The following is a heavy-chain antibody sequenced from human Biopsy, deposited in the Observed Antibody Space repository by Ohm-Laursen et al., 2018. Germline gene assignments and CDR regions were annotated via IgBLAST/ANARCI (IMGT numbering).Heavy chain of an antibody. CDR2: INYRGNT. J-gene: IGHJ4*02. CDR1: GASIEDYY. V-gene: IGHV4-59*07. Sequence: SDTLSLTCTVSGASIEDYYWTWIRQAPGKTLEWIASINYRGNTNYNPSLKSRVTMSAHTSTNQFSLKLTSVTAADTAVYYCARARIKTSGVLIPETYYFDSWGQGTLVTVSS. CDR3: ARARIKTSGVLIPETYYFDS. D-gene: IGHD3-3*01.